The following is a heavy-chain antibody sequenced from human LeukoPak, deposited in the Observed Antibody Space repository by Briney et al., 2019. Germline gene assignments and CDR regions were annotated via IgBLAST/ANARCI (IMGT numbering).Heavy chain of an antibody. D-gene: IGHD4-17*01. Sequence: PGGSLRLSCAASGFTFSSYGMSWVRQAPGKGLEWVSAISGSGGSTYYADSVKGRFTISRDNSKNTLYLQMNSLRAEDTAVYYCAKDHYGDYVSLFDYWGQGTLVTVSS. V-gene: IGHV3-23*01. CDR1: GFTFSSYG. CDR2: ISGSGGST. J-gene: IGHJ4*02. CDR3: AKDHYGDYVSLFDY.